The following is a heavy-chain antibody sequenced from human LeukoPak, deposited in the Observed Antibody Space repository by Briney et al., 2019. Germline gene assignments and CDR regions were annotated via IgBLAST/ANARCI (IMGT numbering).Heavy chain of an antibody. CDR3: ARDLGVSVVVVVAATHYYYGMDV. CDR1: GYSISSGYY. D-gene: IGHD2-15*01. CDR2: IYHSGST. J-gene: IGHJ6*02. V-gene: IGHV4-38-2*02. Sequence: SETLSLTCTVSGYSISSGYYWGWIRQPPGKGPEWIGSIYHSGSTYYNPSLKSRVTISVDTSKNQFSLKLSSVTAADTAVYYCARDLGVSVVVVVAATHYYYGMDVWGQGTTVTVSS.